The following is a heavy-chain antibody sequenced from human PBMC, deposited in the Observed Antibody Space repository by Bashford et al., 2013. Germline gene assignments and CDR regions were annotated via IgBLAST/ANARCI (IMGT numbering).Heavy chain of an antibody. J-gene: IGHJ4*02. Sequence: SSETLSLTCTVSGGSISSYYWSWIRQPPEGTGVDWAYLYHGSTYYNPSLKSRVTISVDTSKNQFSLKLSSVTAADTAVYYCARAELGMVDYWGQGTLVTVSS. CDR2: LYHGST. CDR3: ARAELGMVDY. CDR1: GGSISSYY. D-gene: IGHD7-27*01. V-gene: IGHV4-4*07.